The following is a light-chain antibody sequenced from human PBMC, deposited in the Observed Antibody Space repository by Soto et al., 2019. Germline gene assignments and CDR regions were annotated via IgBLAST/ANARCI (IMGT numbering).Light chain of an antibody. CDR3: SSYTNSFTWV. V-gene: IGLV2-14*01. CDR2: EVS. Sequence: QSALAQPASVSGSPGQSITISCTGTSSDVGAYNYVSWYQQHPGKAPKLIIFEVSNRPSGISNRFSGSKSGQTASLSISGFQAEDEADYYCSSYTNSFTWVFGGGTQLIVL. CDR1: SSDVGAYNY. J-gene: IGLJ3*02.